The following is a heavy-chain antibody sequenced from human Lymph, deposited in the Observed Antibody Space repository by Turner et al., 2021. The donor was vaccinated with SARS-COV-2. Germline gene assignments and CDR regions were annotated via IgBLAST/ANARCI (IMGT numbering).Heavy chain of an antibody. J-gene: IGHJ4*02. CDR1: KFTFDDYA. D-gene: IGHD6-6*01. Sequence: EVQLVESGGGLGQPGRSLRLSCAASKFTFDDYAMHWVRQAPGKGLEWVSGISWNSGSIGYADSVKGQFTISRDNAKNSLYLQLNSLRAEDTALYYCAKDRGGEQLVRLFDYWGQGTLVTVSS. V-gene: IGHV3-9*01. CDR3: AKDRGGEQLVRLFDY. CDR2: ISWNSGSI.